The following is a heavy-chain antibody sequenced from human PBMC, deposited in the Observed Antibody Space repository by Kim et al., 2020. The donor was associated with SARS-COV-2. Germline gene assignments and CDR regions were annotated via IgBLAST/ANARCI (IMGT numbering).Heavy chain of an antibody. J-gene: IGHJ6*02. Sequence: SETLSLTCAVSGGSISSGGYSWSWIRQPPGKGLEWIGYIYHSGSTYYNPSLKSRVTISVDRSKNQFSLKLSSVTAADTAVYYCARERSGGSDVWGQGTTVTVSS. D-gene: IGHD2-15*01. V-gene: IGHV4-30-2*01. CDR3: ARERSGGSDV. CDR1: GGSISSGGYS. CDR2: IYHSGST.